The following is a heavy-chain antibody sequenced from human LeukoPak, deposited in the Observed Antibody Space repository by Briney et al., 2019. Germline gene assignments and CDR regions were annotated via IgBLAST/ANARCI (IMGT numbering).Heavy chain of an antibody. CDR3: ERPPYRSGWYLMF. V-gene: IGHV3-7*01. CDR2: VRQDGSET. J-gene: IGHJ4*02. D-gene: IGHD6-19*01. Sequence: PGGSLRLSCEPSGCTFSKYWRNWVRQPPGKGLEWVANVRQDGSETYYVDSVKGRFTISRDNTKNSLYLQMNSLRAEDTAVYYCERPPYRSGWYLMFWGQGTLVTASS. CDR1: GCTFSKYW.